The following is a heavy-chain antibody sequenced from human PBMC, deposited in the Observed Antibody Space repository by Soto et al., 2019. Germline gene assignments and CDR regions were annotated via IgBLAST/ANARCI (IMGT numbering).Heavy chain of an antibody. CDR2: IDPRDSYT. Sequence: ETLKLSFQGSGYSCTSFWINWVRQTPGKGLEWMGRIDPRDSYTNYSPSFHGHVTISTDKSISTAYLQWSSLKASDTAIYYCAREDYGDYYYFGLDVWGQGTTVTGSS. D-gene: IGHD4-17*01. V-gene: IGHV5-10-1*01. CDR1: GYSCTSFW. CDR3: AREDYGDYYYFGLDV. J-gene: IGHJ6*02.